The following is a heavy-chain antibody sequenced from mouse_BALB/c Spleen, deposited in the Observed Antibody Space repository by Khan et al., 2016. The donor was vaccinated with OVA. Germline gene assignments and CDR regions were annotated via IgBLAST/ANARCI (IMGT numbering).Heavy chain of an antibody. J-gene: IGHJ2*01. Sequence: EVQLQQSGPELVRPGASVKISCKASGYSFTGYFMNWVMQSHGKSLEWIGRINPHIGETFYNPRFKDKATLTVDESSNTAHMALRSLASEDSAVYYCTRIYRSDFDYWGQGTTLTVSS. CDR3: TRIYRSDFDY. V-gene: IGHV1-20*02. CDR1: GYSFTGYF. D-gene: IGHD1-1*01. CDR2: INPHIGET.